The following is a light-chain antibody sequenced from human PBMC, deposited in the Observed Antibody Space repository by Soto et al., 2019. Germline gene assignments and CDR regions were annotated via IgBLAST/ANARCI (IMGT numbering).Light chain of an antibody. J-gene: IGKJ5*01. CDR1: QTISSW. CDR3: QHYNSYSEA. V-gene: IGKV1-5*03. CDR2: KAS. Sequence: IQLTQSPSSLSASVGDRVIITCRASQTISSWLAWYQQKPGKAPKLLIYKASTLKSGVPSRFSGSGSGTEFTLTISSLQPDDFATYYCQHYNSYSEAFGQGTRLEI.